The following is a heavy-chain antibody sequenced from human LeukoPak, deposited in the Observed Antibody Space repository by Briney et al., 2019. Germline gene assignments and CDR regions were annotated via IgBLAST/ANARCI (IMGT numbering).Heavy chain of an antibody. CDR3: ARASVFRRDGYAYHDAFDI. CDR1: GGSISSYY. CDR2: IYYSGST. D-gene: IGHD5-24*01. Sequence: SETLSLTCTVSGGSISSYYWSWIRQPPGKGLEWIGYIYYSGSTNYNPSLKSRVTISVDTSKNQFPLKLSSVTAADTAVYYCARASVFRRDGYAYHDAFDIWGQGTMVTVSS. J-gene: IGHJ3*02. V-gene: IGHV4-59*01.